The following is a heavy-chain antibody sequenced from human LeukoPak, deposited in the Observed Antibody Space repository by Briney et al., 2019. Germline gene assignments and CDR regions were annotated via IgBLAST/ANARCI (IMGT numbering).Heavy chain of an antibody. V-gene: IGHV1-2*02. D-gene: IGHD2-15*01. CDR2: INPDTGGA. CDR3: ARTLRTSCSGGSCYSHYYYYYMDV. Sequence: ASVKVSCKASGYTFTDFYTHWVRQAPGQGLEWMGWINPDTGGANYAQKFQGRVTMTRDTSISTAYMELSRLRSDDTAVYYCARTLRTSCSGGSCYSHYYYYYMDVWGKGTTVTVSS. J-gene: IGHJ6*03. CDR1: GYTFTDFY.